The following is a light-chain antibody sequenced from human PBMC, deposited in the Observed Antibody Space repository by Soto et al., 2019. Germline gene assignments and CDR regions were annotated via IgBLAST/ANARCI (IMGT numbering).Light chain of an antibody. J-gene: IGKJ3*01. CDR1: QGISSW. CDR3: QQANSFPFT. Sequence: DIQMTQSPSSVSASVGDRVTITCRASQGISSWFAWYQQKHGKAPKLLIYASSRLQSGVPSRFSGSGSGTDFTLTISILQPEDFATYYCQQANSFPFTFGPGTKVDIK. V-gene: IGKV1-12*01. CDR2: ASS.